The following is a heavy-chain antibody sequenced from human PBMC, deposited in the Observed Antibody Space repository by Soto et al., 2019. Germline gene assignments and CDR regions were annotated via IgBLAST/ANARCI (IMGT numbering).Heavy chain of an antibody. CDR2: INHSGST. D-gene: IGHD3-22*01. CDR1: GGSFSGYY. V-gene: IGHV4-34*01. CDR3: AGQNDSSRPLDQY. J-gene: IGHJ4*02. Sequence: PSETLSLTCAVYGGSFSGYYWSWIRQPPGKGLEWIGEINHSGSTNYNPSLKSRVTISVDTSKNQFSLKLSSVTAADTAVYYCAGQNDSSRPLDQYWGQGTLVTVSS.